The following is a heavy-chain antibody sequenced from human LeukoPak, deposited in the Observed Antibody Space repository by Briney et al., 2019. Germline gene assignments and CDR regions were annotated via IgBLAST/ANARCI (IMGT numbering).Heavy chain of an antibody. CDR2: ISGSGGST. J-gene: IGHJ3*02. D-gene: IGHD6-13*01. CDR3: AREGSSWYGTFDI. Sequence: GGSLRLSCAASGFTFSNYAMSWVRQAPRKGLEWVSTISGSGGSTYYADSVKGRFTISRDNSKSTLYLQMNILRAEDTAVYYCAREGSSWYGTFDIWGQGTMVTVSS. CDR1: GFTFSNYA. V-gene: IGHV3-23*01.